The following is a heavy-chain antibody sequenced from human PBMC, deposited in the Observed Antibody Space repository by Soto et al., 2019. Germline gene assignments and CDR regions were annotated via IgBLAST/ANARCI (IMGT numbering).Heavy chain of an antibody. Sequence: QVQLVQSGAEVRKPGSSVKVSCQASGDTFSNFAITWVRQAPGQGLDWMGGIIPIFGKVYYAHKFQGRVTITADEATSTAYMELVSLRSDDTAIYYCAKMDPSFEGGEGFDPWGQGTLVTVSS. D-gene: IGHD3-16*01. CDR2: IIPIFGKV. J-gene: IGHJ5*02. CDR1: GDTFSNFA. V-gene: IGHV1-69*01. CDR3: AKMDPSFEGGEGFDP.